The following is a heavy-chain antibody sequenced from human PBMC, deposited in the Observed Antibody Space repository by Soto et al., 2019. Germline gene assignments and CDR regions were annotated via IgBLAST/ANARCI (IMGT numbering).Heavy chain of an antibody. V-gene: IGHV3-30*04. D-gene: IGHD2-15*01. CDR3: ARDVVVAATHNWFDP. CDR1: GFTFSSYA. Sequence: QVQLVESGGGVVQPGRSLRLSCAASGFTFSSYAMHWVRQAPGKGLEWVAVISYDGRNKYYAASVKGRFTIARDNSKNKRYLQMNSLRAEDTAVYYCARDVVVAATHNWFDPWGQGTLVTVSS. CDR2: ISYDGRNK. J-gene: IGHJ5*02.